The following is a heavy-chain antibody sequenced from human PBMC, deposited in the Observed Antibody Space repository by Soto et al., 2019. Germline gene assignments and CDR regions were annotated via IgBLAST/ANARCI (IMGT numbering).Heavy chain of an antibody. CDR3: AKYQPMTQPRPYFDY. V-gene: IGHV3-23*01. D-gene: IGHD3-22*01. CDR1: GFTFSSYA. J-gene: IGHJ4*02. CDR2: ISSSGGST. Sequence: EVQLLESGGDLIQPGGSLRLSCAASGFTFSSYAMSWVRQAPGKGLGWVSAISSSGGSTVYADSVKGRFTISRDTSRNTLYLQLNSLRAEDTAIYYCAKYQPMTQPRPYFDYWGQGTLVTVSS.